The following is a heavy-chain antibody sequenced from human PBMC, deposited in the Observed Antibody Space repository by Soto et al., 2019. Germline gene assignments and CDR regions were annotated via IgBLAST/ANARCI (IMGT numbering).Heavy chain of an antibody. Sequence: GGSLRLSCAASGFTFSSYAMSWVRQAPGKGLEWVSAISGSGGSTYYADSVKGRFTISRDNSKNTLYLQMNSLRAEDSAVYYCAKESGLWSSGWYDAFDIWGQGTMVTVSS. CDR1: GFTFSSYA. CDR2: ISGSGGST. CDR3: AKESGLWSSGWYDAFDI. V-gene: IGHV3-23*01. D-gene: IGHD6-19*01. J-gene: IGHJ3*02.